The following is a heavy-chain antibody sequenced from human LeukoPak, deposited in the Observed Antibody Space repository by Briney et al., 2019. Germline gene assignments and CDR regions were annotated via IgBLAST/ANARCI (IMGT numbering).Heavy chain of an antibody. CDR1: GGSISSYY. D-gene: IGHD3-3*01. CDR3: ARGPNDFWSGYYSHYFDY. V-gene: IGHV4-59*12. CDR2: IYYSGST. Sequence: SETLSLTCTVSGGSISSYYWSWIRQPPGKGLEWIGYIYYSGSTNYNPSLKSRVTISVDTSKNQFSLKLSSVTAADTAVYYCARGPNDFWSGYYSHYFDYWGQGTLVTVSS. J-gene: IGHJ4*02.